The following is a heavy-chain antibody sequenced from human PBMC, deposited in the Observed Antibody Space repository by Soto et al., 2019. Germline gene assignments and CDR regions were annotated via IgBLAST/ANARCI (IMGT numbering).Heavy chain of an antibody. D-gene: IGHD3-9*01. V-gene: IGHV1-8*01. J-gene: IGHJ6*02. CDR2: MNPNSGNT. Sequence: ASVKVSCKASGYTFTSYDINWVRQATGQGLEWMGWMNPNSGNTGYAQKFQGRVTMTRNTSISTAYMELSSLRSEDTAVDYCARGGAGTLRYFDWLSGVYYYYGMDVWGQGTTVTVSS. CDR3: ARGGAGTLRYFDWLSGVYYYYGMDV. CDR1: GYTFTSYD.